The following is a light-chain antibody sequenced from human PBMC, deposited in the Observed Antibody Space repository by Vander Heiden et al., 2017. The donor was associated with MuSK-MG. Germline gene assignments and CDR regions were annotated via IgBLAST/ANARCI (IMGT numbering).Light chain of an antibody. CDR2: AAS. J-gene: IGKJ1*01. Sequence: DIHTTQSPSSLSASVGDRVTITCRASQSISSYLNWYQQKPGKAPKLLIYAASSLQSGVPSRFSGSGSGTDFTLTISRLQPEDFATYYCQQSDSTPQTFGQGTKVEIK. CDR3: QQSDSTPQT. V-gene: IGKV1-39*01. CDR1: QSISSY.